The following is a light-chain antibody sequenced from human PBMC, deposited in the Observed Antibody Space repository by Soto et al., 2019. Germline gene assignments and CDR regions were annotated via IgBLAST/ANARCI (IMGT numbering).Light chain of an antibody. J-gene: IGLJ1*01. CDR2: EVI. Sequence: QSALTQPPSASGSPGQSVTISCTGTSNDIGAYNYVSWYQQHPGKAPKLLIYEVIRRPSGVPDRFSGSRSGNTASLIVSGLQPEDEADYYCSSYAGRETGVFGTGTKVTVL. CDR3: SSYAGRETGV. CDR1: SNDIGAYNY. V-gene: IGLV2-8*01.